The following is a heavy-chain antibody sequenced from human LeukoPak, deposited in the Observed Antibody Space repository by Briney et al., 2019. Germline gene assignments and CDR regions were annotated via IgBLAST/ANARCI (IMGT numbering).Heavy chain of an antibody. Sequence: SVNVSCKASVCTFSSYAISWVRQAPAPALEWIGGIIPNFGPSNYPQQFHGRVTITADESTGTAYMELSSRRSEDTAVYYCARGPPHYYGSGSYYTGHPTTYYGMDVWGQGTTVTVSS. CDR2: IIPNFGPS. CDR3: ARGPPHYYGSGSYYTGHPTTYYGMDV. V-gene: IGHV1-69*13. D-gene: IGHD3-10*01. J-gene: IGHJ6*02. CDR1: VCTFSSYA.